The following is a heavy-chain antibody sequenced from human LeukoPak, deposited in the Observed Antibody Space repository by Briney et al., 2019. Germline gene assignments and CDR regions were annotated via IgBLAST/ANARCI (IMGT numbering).Heavy chain of an antibody. J-gene: IGHJ4*02. Sequence: PSETLSFTCTVSGGSISSGGYYWSWIRQHPGKGLEWIGYIYYSGSTYYNPSLKSRVTISVDTSKNQFSLKLSSVTAADTAVYYCARDPGIALSFDYWGQGTLVTVSS. CDR3: ARDPGIALSFDY. D-gene: IGHD6-13*01. V-gene: IGHV4-31*03. CDR1: GGSISSGGYY. CDR2: IYYSGST.